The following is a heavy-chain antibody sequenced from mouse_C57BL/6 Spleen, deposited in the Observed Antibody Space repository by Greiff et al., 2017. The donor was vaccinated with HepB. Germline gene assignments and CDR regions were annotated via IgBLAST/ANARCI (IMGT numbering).Heavy chain of an antibody. D-gene: IGHD1-1*01. CDR2: ISSGSSTI. CDR1: GFTFSDYG. Sequence: EVNVVESGGGLVKPGGSLKLSCAASGFTFSDYGMHWVRQAPEKGLEWVAYISSGSSTIYYADTVKGRFTISRDNAKNTLFLQMTSLRSEDTAMYYCARGTVVARMDYWGQGTSVTVSS. V-gene: IGHV5-17*01. J-gene: IGHJ4*01. CDR3: ARGTVVARMDY.